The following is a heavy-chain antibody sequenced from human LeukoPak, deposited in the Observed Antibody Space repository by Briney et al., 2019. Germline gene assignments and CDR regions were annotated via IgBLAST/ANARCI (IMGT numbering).Heavy chain of an antibody. Sequence: SETLSLTCTVSGGSFSDYYWSFIRQPPGKGLEWIGYIYHNGNSDFNSSLKSRVTISVDTSKNQFSLRMSSVTAADTAVYFCAGQAYSSGWLDNWGPGTLVTVSS. CDR1: GGSFSDYY. D-gene: IGHD6-19*01. V-gene: IGHV4-59*01. CDR3: AGQAYSSGWLDN. J-gene: IGHJ4*02. CDR2: IYHNGNS.